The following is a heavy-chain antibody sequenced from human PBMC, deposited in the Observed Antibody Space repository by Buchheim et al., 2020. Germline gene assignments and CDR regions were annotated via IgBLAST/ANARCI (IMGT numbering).Heavy chain of an antibody. J-gene: IGHJ4*02. CDR3: ARRQHHCSGGSCYARMGFDY. V-gene: IGHV3-48*03. CDR2: ISSSGSTI. D-gene: IGHD2-15*01. Sequence: EVQLVESGGGLVQPGGSLRLSCAASGFTFSSYEMNWVRQAPGKGLEWVSYISSSGSTIYYADSVKGRFTISRDNAKNSLYLQMNSLRAEDTAVYYCARRQHHCSGGSCYARMGFDYWGQGTL. CDR1: GFTFSSYE.